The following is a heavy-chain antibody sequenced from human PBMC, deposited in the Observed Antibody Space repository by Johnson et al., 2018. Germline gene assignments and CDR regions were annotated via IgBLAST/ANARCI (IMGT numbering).Heavy chain of an antibody. CDR3: AKEGVEWQWLNYYDMDV. J-gene: IGHJ6*03. Sequence: QVQLVESGGGVVQPGRSLRLSCAASGFTFSSYGMHWVRQAPGKGLEWVAVISYAVSNKYYADSVKGRFTISRDNSKNTLSLQMSSLSAEDTAVYYCAKEGVEWQWLNYYDMDVWGKGTTVTVSS. D-gene: IGHD6-19*01. V-gene: IGHV3-30*18. CDR1: GFTFSSYG. CDR2: ISYAVSNK.